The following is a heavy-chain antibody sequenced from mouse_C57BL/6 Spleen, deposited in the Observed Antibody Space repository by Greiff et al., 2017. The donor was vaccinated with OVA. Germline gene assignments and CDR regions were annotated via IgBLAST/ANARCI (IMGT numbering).Heavy chain of an antibody. J-gene: IGHJ3*01. CDR1: GYTFTSYW. Sequence: VQLQQSGAELVKPGASVKMSCKASGYTFTSYWITWVKQRPGQGLEWIGDIYPGSGSTNYNEKFKSKATLTVDTSSSTAYMQLSSLTSEDSAVYYCARWYYGSSTWFAYWGQGTLVTVSA. D-gene: IGHD1-1*01. CDR3: ARWYYGSSTWFAY. V-gene: IGHV1-55*01. CDR2: IYPGSGST.